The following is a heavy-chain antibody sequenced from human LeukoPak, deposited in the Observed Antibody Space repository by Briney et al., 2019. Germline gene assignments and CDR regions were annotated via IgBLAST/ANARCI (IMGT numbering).Heavy chain of an antibody. V-gene: IGHV1-69*04. CDR1: GGTFSSYA. J-gene: IGHJ4*02. CDR3: ARVAMVRGVRIGY. CDR2: IIPILGIA. D-gene: IGHD3-10*01. Sequence: ASVKVSCKASGGTFSSYAISWVRQAPGQGLEWMGRIIPILGIANYAQKFQGRVTITADKSTSTAYMELSSLRSEDTAVYYCARVAMVRGVRIGYWGQGTLVTVSS.